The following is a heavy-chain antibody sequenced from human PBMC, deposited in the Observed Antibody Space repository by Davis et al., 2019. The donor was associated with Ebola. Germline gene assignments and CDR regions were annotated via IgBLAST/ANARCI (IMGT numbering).Heavy chain of an antibody. CDR1: GYTFTSYD. CDR2: MNPNSGNT. Sequence: ASVKVSCKASGYTFTSYDFLLLLQATGQGLEWMGWMNPNSGNTGYAQKFQGRVTMTRNTSISTAYMELSSLRSEDTAVYYCARGLIRRGGAARRPIYYYYGMDVWGQGTTVTVSS. V-gene: IGHV1-8*01. D-gene: IGHD6-6*01. CDR3: ARGLIRRGGAARRPIYYYYGMDV. J-gene: IGHJ6*02.